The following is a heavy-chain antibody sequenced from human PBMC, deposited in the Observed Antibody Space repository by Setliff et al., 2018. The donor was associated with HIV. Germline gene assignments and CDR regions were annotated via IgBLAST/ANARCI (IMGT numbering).Heavy chain of an antibody. CDR1: DASISTSNFL. D-gene: IGHD4-17*01. CDR3: GRLETGPATSAYGPFNS. Sequence: SETLSLTCTVSDASISTSNFLWGWIRQSPGKGLEWIGSSYYSSRTYYNPSLKNRFTISADTSKNHLSLKLTSLTAADTAVYYCGRLETGPATSAYGPFNSWGQGKMVTVSS. V-gene: IGHV4-39*02. J-gene: IGHJ4*02. CDR2: SYYSSRT.